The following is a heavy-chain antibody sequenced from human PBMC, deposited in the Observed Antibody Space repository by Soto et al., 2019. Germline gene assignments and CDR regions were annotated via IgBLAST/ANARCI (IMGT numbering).Heavy chain of an antibody. CDR3: ARHAEMATMKAFDI. J-gene: IGHJ3*02. V-gene: IGHV5-51*01. CDR2: IYPGDSDT. CDR1: GYSFTSYW. Sequence: RGESLKISCKGSGYSFTSYWTGWVRQMPGKGLEWMGIIYPGDSDTRYSPSFQGQVAISAGKSISTAYLQWSSLKASDTAMYYCARHAEMATMKAFDIWGQGTMVTVSS. D-gene: IGHD5-12*01.